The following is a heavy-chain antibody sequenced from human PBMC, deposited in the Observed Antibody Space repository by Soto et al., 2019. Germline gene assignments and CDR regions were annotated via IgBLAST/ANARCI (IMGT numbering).Heavy chain of an antibody. Sequence: SETLSLTSAVSGGYITGGYSSWSWIRQPPGKGLEWIGFIYNSGSTYYNSPLKSRVTISVDRSKNHFFLNLTSVTAADTAVYYCATYRKLFQIWGQGTKVTVSS. CDR2: IYNSGST. J-gene: IGHJ3*02. CDR1: GGYITGGYSS. V-gene: IGHV4-30-2*01. D-gene: IGHD2-15*01. CDR3: ATYRKLFQI.